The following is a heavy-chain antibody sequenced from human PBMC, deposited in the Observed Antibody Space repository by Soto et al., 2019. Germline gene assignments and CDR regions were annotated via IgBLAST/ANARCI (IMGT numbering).Heavy chain of an antibody. V-gene: IGHV4-39*02. J-gene: IGHJ6*02. CDR3: ARDSIPDYSNYKEPWNYYYGMDV. D-gene: IGHD4-4*01. CDR2: IYYGGST. Sequence: PSETLSLTCIVSGGSISGSDFYWGWMRQPPEKGLEWIGSIYYGGSTHYNPSLKSRVTISVDTSKNQFSVKLSSVTAADTAVYYCARDSIPDYSNYKEPWNYYYGMDVWGQGTTVTVSS. CDR1: GGSISGSDFY.